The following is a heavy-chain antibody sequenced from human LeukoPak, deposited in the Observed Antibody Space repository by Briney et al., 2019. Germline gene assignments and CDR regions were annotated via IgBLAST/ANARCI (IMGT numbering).Heavy chain of an antibody. CDR1: GYTFTGYY. CDR2: INSNSGGT. D-gene: IGHD3-22*01. CDR3: ARDPHTLYYYDSSGYEYYFDY. J-gene: IGHJ4*02. V-gene: IGHV1-2*02. Sequence: ASVKVSCKASGYTFTGYYMHWVRQAPVQGLEWMGWINSNSGGTNYAQKFQGRVTMTRDTSISTAYMELSRLRSDDTAVYYCARDPHTLYYYDSSGYEYYFDYWGQGTLVTVSS.